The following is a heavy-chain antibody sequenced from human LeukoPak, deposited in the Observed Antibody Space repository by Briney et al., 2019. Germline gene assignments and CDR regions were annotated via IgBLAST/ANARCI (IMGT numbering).Heavy chain of an antibody. J-gene: IGHJ4*02. CDR3: ATGRSSGYAFDS. CDR1: GVSINTCCYY. V-gene: IGHV4-61*01. D-gene: IGHD5-12*01. Sequence: SETLSLTCDVSGVSINTCCYYWTWIRQPPGKGLEWNGYKYYSGSTRYNSSLRSRLTISLDSSKNQFSLRLTSVTSADTAVDYCATGRSSGYAFDSWGPGTLVIVSS. CDR2: KYYSGST.